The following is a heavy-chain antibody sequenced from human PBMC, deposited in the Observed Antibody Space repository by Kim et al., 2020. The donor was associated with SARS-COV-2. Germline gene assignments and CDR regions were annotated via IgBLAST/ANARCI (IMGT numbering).Heavy chain of an antibody. Sequence: SETLSLTCTVSGGSISSGGYYWSWIRQHPGKGLEWIGYIYYSGSTYYNPSLKSRVTISVDTSKNQFSLKLSSVTAADTAVYYCAREKEDYTKGSGGYFDYWGQGTLVTVSS. CDR1: GGSISSGGYY. CDR2: IYYSGST. D-gene: IGHD4-4*01. J-gene: IGHJ4*02. V-gene: IGHV4-31*03. CDR3: AREKEDYTKGSGGYFDY.